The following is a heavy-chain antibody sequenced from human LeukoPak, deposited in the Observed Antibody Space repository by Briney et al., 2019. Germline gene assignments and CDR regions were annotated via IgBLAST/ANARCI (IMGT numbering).Heavy chain of an antibody. CDR3: ARDHYDISTGYYSGSFDY. D-gene: IGHD3-9*01. CDR2: IIPILGIA. CDR1: GGTFSSYA. J-gene: IGHJ4*02. V-gene: IGHV1-69*04. Sequence: GASVKVSCKASGGTFSSYAISWVRQAPGQGLEWMGRIIPILGIANYAQKFQGRVTITADKSTSTAYMELSSLRSEDTAVYYCARDHYDISTGYYSGSFDYWGQGTLVTVSS.